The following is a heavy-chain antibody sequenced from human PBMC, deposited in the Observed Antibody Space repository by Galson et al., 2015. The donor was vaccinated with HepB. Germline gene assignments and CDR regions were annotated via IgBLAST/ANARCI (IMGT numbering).Heavy chain of an antibody. CDR3: GRVSGTIYYYGLGV. D-gene: IGHD1/OR15-1a*01. J-gene: IGHJ6*02. V-gene: IGHV6-1*01. CDR1: GDSVSNNNAA. Sequence: CAISGDSVSNNNAAWSWIRQSPSRGLEWLGRTYYRARWYSDYAPAVRSRITINPDTSKNQFSLQLNSVTPDDSAVYYCGRVSGTIYYYGLGVWGQGTTVTVSS. CDR2: TYYRARWYS.